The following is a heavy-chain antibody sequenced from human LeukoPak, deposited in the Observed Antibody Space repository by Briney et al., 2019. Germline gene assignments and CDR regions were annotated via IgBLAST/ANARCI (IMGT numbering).Heavy chain of an antibody. CDR2: FDPEDGET. J-gene: IGHJ4*02. V-gene: IGHV1-24*01. Sequence: ASVKVSCKASGGTFSSYSISWVRQAPGQGLEWMGGFDPEDGETIYAQKFQGRVTMTEDTSTDTAYMELSSLRSEDTAVYYCATGVAPDWGQGTLVTVSS. CDR1: GGTFSSYS. CDR3: ATGVAPD. D-gene: IGHD2-21*01.